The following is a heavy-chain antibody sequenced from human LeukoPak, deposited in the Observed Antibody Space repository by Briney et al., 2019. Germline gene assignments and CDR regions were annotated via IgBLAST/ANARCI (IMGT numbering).Heavy chain of an antibody. CDR3: ARTAAAGGGLDYFDY. CDR2: IYYSGST. V-gene: IGHV4-39*01. J-gene: IGHJ4*02. Sequence: SETLPLTCTVSGGSISSSSYYWGWIRQPPGKGLEWIGSIYYSGSTYYNPSLKSRVTISVDTSKNQFSLKLSSVTAADTAVYYCARTAAAGGGLDYFDYWGQGTLVTVSS. CDR1: GGSISSSSYY. D-gene: IGHD6-13*01.